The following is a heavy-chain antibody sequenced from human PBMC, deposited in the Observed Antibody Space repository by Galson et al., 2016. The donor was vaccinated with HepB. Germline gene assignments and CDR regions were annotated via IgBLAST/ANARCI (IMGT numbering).Heavy chain of an antibody. D-gene: IGHD1-1*01. CDR3: VRAVPNWNYGMDV. CDR2: TFYRSQWHY. V-gene: IGHV6-1*01. Sequence: RQSPSRGLEWLGRTFYRSQWHYNYAESVKSRITINPDTSKNQFSLQLSSVTPEDTAVYYCVRAVPNWNYGMDVWGQGTAVTVSS. J-gene: IGHJ6*02.